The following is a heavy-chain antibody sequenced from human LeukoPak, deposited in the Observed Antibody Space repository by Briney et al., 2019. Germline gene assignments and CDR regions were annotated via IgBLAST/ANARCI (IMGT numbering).Heavy chain of an antibody. CDR3: AKDLYSNYGPADY. Sequence: PGGSLRLSCAASGFTFSSYVMNWVRQAPGKGLEWVSTINGGGVNTHYADSVGGRFTISRDNSKNTLFLQMNSLRDEDTAVYYCAKDLYSNYGPADYWGQGNLVTVSS. D-gene: IGHD4-11*01. V-gene: IGHV3-23*01. J-gene: IGHJ4*02. CDR1: GFTFSSYV. CDR2: INGGGVNT.